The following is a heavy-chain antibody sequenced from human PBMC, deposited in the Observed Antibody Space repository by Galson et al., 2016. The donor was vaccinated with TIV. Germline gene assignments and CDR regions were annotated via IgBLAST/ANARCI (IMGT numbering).Heavy chain of an antibody. J-gene: IGHJ6*04. CDR3: AKGPGSYPYHYYGVDV. Sequence: SLRLSCAASGFTFSRNCMTWVRQAPGKGLEWVANIKEDGSEKYYVDSVKGRFTISRDNAKTSLYLQMNSLRAEDTAVYYCAKGPGSYPYHYYGVDVWGEGTTVTVSS. CDR2: IKEDGSEK. CDR1: GFTFSRNC. D-gene: IGHD3-16*02. V-gene: IGHV3-7*03.